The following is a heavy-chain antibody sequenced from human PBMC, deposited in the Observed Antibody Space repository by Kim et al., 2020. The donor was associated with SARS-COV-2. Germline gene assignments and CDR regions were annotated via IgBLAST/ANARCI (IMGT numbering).Heavy chain of an antibody. CDR3: AKDEKRIVDSAFDV. J-gene: IGHJ3*01. Sequence: GGSLRLSCVGSGFAFEYNAMSWVRQAPGKGLEWVSGISDSGTSAYYADSVRGRFTISRDDASNMLFLQMNSLRVDDSAVYFCAKDEKRIVDSAFDVWGRG. V-gene: IGHV3-23*01. D-gene: IGHD3-22*01. CDR2: ISDSGTSA. CDR1: GFAFEYNA.